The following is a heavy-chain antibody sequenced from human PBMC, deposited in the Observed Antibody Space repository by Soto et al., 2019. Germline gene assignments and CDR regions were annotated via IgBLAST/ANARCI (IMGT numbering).Heavy chain of an antibody. V-gene: IGHV4-59*08. Sequence: SETQSPTSPVSAGSISSEHWIWIRRPPGKRLDWICYLNYSGSTNYNPSLKSRVTISVDTSKNQFSLKLSSVTAADTAVYYCARRYGSGFAYWGQGTLVTVS. D-gene: IGHD3-10*01. CDR2: LNYSGST. J-gene: IGHJ4*02. CDR3: ARRYGSGFAY. CDR1: AGSISSEH.